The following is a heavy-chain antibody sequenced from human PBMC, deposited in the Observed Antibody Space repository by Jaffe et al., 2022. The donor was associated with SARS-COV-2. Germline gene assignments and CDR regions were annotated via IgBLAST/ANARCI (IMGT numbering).Heavy chain of an antibody. CDR2: IFYSGNT. CDR1: GGSISSSSYY. J-gene: IGHJ4*02. CDR3: AGYGDNGLDY. Sequence: QLQLQESGPGLVKPSETLSLICTVSGGSISSSSYYWGWIRQPPGKGLDWIASIFYSGNTDYNPSLKSRATISVDTSKNQFSLKLSSVTAADTAVYYCAGYGDNGLDYWGQGTLVTVSS. D-gene: IGHD4-17*01. V-gene: IGHV4-39*01.